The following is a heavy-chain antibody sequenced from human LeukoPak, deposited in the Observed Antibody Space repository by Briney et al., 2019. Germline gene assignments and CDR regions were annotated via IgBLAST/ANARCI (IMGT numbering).Heavy chain of an antibody. CDR1: GGSFSGYY. CDR2: IYYSGST. Sequence: PSETLSLTCAVYGGSFSGYYWSWIRQPPGKGLEWIGYIYYSGSTNYNPSLKSRVTISVDTSKNQFSLKLSSVTAADTAVYYSAREPHYYDSSGYYYLGAFDIWGQGTMVTVSS. J-gene: IGHJ3*02. D-gene: IGHD3-22*01. CDR3: AREPHYYDSSGYYYLGAFDI. V-gene: IGHV4-59*01.